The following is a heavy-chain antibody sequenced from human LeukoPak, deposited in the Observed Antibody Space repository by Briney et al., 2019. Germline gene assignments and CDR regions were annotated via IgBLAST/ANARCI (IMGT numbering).Heavy chain of an antibody. V-gene: IGHV5-51*01. CDR3: ARKPITPYYYYGMDV. CDR1: GYSFTNYW. Sequence: GESLKISCKASGYSFTNYWIGWVRQMPGKGLEWMGVIYPGDSDTTYSPSFQGQVTISADKSISTAYLQWSSLKASDTAMYYCARKPITPYYYYGMDVWGQGTTVTVSS. J-gene: IGHJ6*02. D-gene: IGHD1-14*01. CDR2: IYPGDSDT.